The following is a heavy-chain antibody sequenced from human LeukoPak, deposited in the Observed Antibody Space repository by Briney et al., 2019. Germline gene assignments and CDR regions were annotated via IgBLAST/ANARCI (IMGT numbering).Heavy chain of an antibody. Sequence: PSETLSLTCAVYGGSFSGYYWSWIRQPPGKGLEWIGEINHSGSTNYNPSLKSRVTISVDTSKNQFSLKLSSVTAADTAVYYCARGAGYCSSTSCYFDYWGQGTLVTVSS. V-gene: IGHV4-34*01. CDR1: GGSFSGYY. J-gene: IGHJ4*02. CDR2: INHSGST. D-gene: IGHD2-2*03. CDR3: ARGAGYCSSTSCYFDY.